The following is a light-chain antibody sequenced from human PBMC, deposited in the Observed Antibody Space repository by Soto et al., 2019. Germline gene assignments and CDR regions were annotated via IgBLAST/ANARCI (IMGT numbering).Light chain of an antibody. V-gene: IGKV1-27*01. CDR2: EAS. Sequence: DIQMTQSQSSLSASVGDRVTITCRASPGISNQLVWYQQKPGKDPKHLIYEASTLQSGVPSRFSGSGSGTDFTLTISSLQPEDVATYYCQKYNSAPFTFGPGTEVDIK. CDR1: PGISNQ. J-gene: IGKJ3*01. CDR3: QKYNSAPFT.